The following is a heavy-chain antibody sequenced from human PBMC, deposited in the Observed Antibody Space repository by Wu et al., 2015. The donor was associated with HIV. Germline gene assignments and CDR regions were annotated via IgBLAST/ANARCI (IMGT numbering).Heavy chain of an antibody. V-gene: IGHV1-2*02. CDR2: INPNSGGT. CDR1: GYTFTGYY. Sequence: QVQLVQSGAEVKKPGASVKVSCKASGYTFTGYYMHWVRQAPGQGLEWMGWINPNSGGTNYAQKFQGRVTMTRDTSISTAYMELSRLRSDDTAVYYCARPSHGEGATPAFSSKAFDIWGQGTMVTVSS. D-gene: IGHD1-26*01. J-gene: IGHJ3*02. CDR3: ARPSHGEGATPAFSSKAFDI.